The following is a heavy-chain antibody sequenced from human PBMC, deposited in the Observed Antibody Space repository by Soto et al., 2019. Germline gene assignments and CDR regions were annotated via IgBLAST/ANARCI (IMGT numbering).Heavy chain of an antibody. CDR1: GGSISSSSYY. J-gene: IGHJ6*03. V-gene: IGHV4-39*01. Sequence: SETLSLTCTVSGGSISSSSYYWGWIRQPPGKGLEWIGSIYYSGSTYYNPSLKSRVTISVDTSKNQFSLRLGSVTAADTAVYYCARHLSDIVVVPAAFRPDYYYYYMDVWGKGTTVTVSS. CDR2: IYYSGST. CDR3: ARHLSDIVVVPAAFRPDYYYYYMDV. D-gene: IGHD2-2*01.